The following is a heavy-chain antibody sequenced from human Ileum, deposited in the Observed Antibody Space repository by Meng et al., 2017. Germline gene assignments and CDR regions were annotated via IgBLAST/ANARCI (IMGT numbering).Heavy chain of an antibody. J-gene: IGHJ4*02. Sequence: QDQRQQPGPGLVQPSQTLPPPCATSGDSVSSDSGAWNWIRQSPSRGLEWLGRTFYRSKWNDDFAESVKSRITITTDTSKNQFSLQLNSVTPEDTAVYYCARGWYSSGFHSWGQGTLVTVSS. CDR3: ARGWYSSGFHS. V-gene: IGHV6-1*01. CDR2: TFYRSKWND. D-gene: IGHD6-19*01. CDR1: GDSVSSDSGA.